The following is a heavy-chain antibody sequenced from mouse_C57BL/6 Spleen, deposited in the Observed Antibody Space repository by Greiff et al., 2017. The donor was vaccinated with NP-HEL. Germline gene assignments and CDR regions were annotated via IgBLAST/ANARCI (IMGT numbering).Heavy chain of an antibody. V-gene: IGHV5-17*01. CDR3: ARYDYDSAY. CDR2: ISSGSSTI. J-gene: IGHJ3*01. D-gene: IGHD2-4*01. Sequence: EVHLVESGGGLVKPGGSLKLSCAASGFTFSDYGMHWVRQAPEKGLEWVAYISSGSSTIYYADTVKGRFTISRDNAKNTLFLQMTSLRSEDTAMYYCARYDYDSAYWGQGTLVTVSA. CDR1: GFTFSDYG.